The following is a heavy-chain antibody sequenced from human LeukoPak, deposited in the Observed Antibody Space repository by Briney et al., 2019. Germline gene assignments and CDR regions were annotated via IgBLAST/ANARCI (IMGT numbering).Heavy chain of an antibody. D-gene: IGHD3-10*01. Sequence: GGSLRLSCAASGFTFSSYGMHWVRQAPGKGLEWVAVIWYDGSNKYYADSVKGRFTISRDNSKNTLYLQTNSLRAEDTAVYYCAKGTMVRAYNWFDPWGQGTLVTVSS. V-gene: IGHV3-33*06. CDR3: AKGTMVRAYNWFDP. CDR1: GFTFSSYG. CDR2: IWYDGSNK. J-gene: IGHJ5*02.